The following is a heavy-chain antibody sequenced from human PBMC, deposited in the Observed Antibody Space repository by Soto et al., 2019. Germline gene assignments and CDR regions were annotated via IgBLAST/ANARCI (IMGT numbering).Heavy chain of an antibody. CDR1: GYTFTSYD. Sequence: EASVKVSCKASGYTFTSYDINWVRQATGQGLEWKGWMNPNSGNTGYAQKFQGRVTMTRNTSISTAYMELSSLRSEDTAVYYCARGQYSSSWSDYYYYMDVWGKGTTVTVSS. D-gene: IGHD6-13*01. CDR3: ARGQYSSSWSDYYYYMDV. J-gene: IGHJ6*03. V-gene: IGHV1-8*01. CDR2: MNPNSGNT.